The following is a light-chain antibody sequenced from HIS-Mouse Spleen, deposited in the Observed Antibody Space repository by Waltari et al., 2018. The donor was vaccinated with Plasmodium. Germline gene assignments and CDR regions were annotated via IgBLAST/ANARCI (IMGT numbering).Light chain of an antibody. CDR3: QAWDSSTAWV. CDR2: QDR. J-gene: IGLJ2*01. V-gene: IGLV3-1*01. CDR1: MFGDKF. Sequence: SYELTQPPSVSVSPGQTASLTCSGDMFGDKFACWYQQKPGQSPVLVIYQDRKRPSGIPERFSGSNSGNTATLTISGTQAMDEADYYCQAWDSSTAWVFGGGTKLTVL.